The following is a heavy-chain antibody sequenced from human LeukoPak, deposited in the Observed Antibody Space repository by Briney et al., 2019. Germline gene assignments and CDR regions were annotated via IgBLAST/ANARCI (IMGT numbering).Heavy chain of an antibody. CDR3: ARVVLRHLEWLPTSRHWFDP. CDR2: IIPIFGTA. CDR1: GGTFSSYA. J-gene: IGHJ5*02. V-gene: IGHV1-69*05. Sequence: SVKVSCKASGGTFSSYAISWVRRAPGQGLEWMGGIIPIFGTANYAQKFQGRVTITTDESTSTAYMELSSLRSEDTAVYYCARVVLRHLEWLPTSRHWFDPWGQGTLVTVSS. D-gene: IGHD3-3*01.